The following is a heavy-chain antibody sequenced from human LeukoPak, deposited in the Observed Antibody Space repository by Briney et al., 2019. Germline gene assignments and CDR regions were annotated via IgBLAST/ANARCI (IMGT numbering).Heavy chain of an antibody. J-gene: IGHJ4*02. CDR1: GFTFSSYA. V-gene: IGHV3-23*01. Sequence: GGSLRLSCAASGFTFSSYAMSWVRQAPGKGLEWVSAISGSGGSTYYADSVKGRFTISRDNSKSTLYLQMNSLRAEDTAVYYCARDGSGRVPEMSAPDYWGQGTLVTVSS. D-gene: IGHD3-10*01. CDR2: ISGSGGST. CDR3: ARDGSGRVPEMSAPDY.